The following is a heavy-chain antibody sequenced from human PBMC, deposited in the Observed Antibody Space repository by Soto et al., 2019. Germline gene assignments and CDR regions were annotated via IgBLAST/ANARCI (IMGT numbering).Heavy chain of an antibody. V-gene: IGHV3-23*01. CDR3: AKNTGRAPLLDAFDL. Sequence: PGGSLRLSCAASGFSFTTYGMSWVRQAPGKGLEWVSSISGIDDSTHYADSVKGRFTVSRDNSKNTLYLQMNSLRAEDTAVYSCAKNTGRAPLLDAFDLSGQGTMV. CDR1: GFSFTTYG. D-gene: IGHD4-17*01. J-gene: IGHJ3*01. CDR2: ISGIDDST.